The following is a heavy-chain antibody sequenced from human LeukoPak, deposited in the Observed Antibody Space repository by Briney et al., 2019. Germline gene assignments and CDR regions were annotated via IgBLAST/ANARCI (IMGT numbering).Heavy chain of an antibody. Sequence: SETLSLTCSVSGASIINYYWSWIRQPPGKGLEWIGEINHSGSTNYNPSLKSRVTISVDTSKNQFSLKLSSVTAADTAVYYCAREDHYYDSSGYSHWGQGTLVTVSS. CDR2: INHSGST. CDR1: GASIINYY. CDR3: AREDHYYDSSGYSH. J-gene: IGHJ4*02. D-gene: IGHD3-22*01. V-gene: IGHV4-34*01.